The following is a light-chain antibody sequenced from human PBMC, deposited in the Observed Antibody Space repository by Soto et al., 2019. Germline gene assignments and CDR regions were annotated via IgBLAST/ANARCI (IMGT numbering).Light chain of an antibody. J-gene: IGKJ4*01. CDR3: QPYNNWPLT. CDR2: DTS. CDR1: QVIGDT. Sequence: EVVMTQSPATLSVSPGEGVTLSCRASQVIGDTLAWYQHKPGQTPRLLIYDTSTRATGVPARFSGSRSGPEFTLTINGLQSEDFAIYYCQPYNNWPLTFGGGTKVESK. V-gene: IGKV3-15*01.